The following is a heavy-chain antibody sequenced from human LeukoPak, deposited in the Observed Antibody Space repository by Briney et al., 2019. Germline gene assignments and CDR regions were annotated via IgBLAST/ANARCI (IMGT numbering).Heavy chain of an antibody. J-gene: IGHJ5*02. Sequence: SETLSPTCTVSGGSISSGSYYWSWIRQPAGKGLEWIGRFYTSGSTNYNPSLKSRVTISVDTSKNQLSLKLSSVTAADTAMYYCATHYGSGLDWFDPWGQGTLVTVSS. CDR2: FYTSGST. CDR1: GGSISSGSYY. V-gene: IGHV4-61*02. CDR3: ATHYGSGLDWFDP. D-gene: IGHD3-10*01.